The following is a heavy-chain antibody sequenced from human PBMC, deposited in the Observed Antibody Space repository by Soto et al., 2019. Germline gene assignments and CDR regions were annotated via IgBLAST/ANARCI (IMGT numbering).Heavy chain of an antibody. CDR1: GFTFNTYG. D-gene: IGHD2-2*02. CDR2: ISYDGSDK. J-gene: IGHJ4*02. V-gene: IGHV3-30*03. CDR3: ATSPNFYCSSPNCYKFYFDF. Sequence: QEQLVESGGGVVQPGRSLRLSCAASGFTFNTYGMHWVRQAPGKGLGWVAVISYDGSDKYYADSVKGRFIISRDNSKNTLYLQMNSLRAEDTAIYYCATSPNFYCSSPNCYKFYFDFWGQGALVTVSS.